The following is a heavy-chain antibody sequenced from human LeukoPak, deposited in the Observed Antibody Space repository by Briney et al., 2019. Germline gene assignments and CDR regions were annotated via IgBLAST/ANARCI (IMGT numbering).Heavy chain of an antibody. D-gene: IGHD6-13*01. J-gene: IGHJ5*02. CDR2: IYYSGST. CDR3: ARVGEYSSSWYLSEGTDWFDP. V-gene: IGHV4-59*01. Sequence: SETLSLTCTVSGDSFSGYYWGWIRQPPGKGLEWVGYIYYSGSTKYNPSPKSRVTISVDTSKNQFSLNLSYVHAADTAVYYCARVGEYSSSWYLSEGTDWFDPWGQGTLVTVSS. CDR1: GDSFSGYY.